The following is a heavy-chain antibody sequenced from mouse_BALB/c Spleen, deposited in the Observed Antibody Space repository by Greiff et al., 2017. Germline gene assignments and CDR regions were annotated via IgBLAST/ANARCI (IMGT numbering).Heavy chain of an antibody. Sequence: EVHLVESGGDFVKPGGSLKLSCAASGFTFSSYGMSWVRQTPDKRLEWVATISSGGSYTYYPDSVKGRFTISRDNAKNTLYLQMSSLKSEDTAMYYCARDYYGSRSFDYWGQGTTLTVSS. CDR1: GFTFSSYG. J-gene: IGHJ2*01. CDR2: ISSGGSYT. CDR3: ARDYYGSRSFDY. V-gene: IGHV5-6*01. D-gene: IGHD1-1*01.